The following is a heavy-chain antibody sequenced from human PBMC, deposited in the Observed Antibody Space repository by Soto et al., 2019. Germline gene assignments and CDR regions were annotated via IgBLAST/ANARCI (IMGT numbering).Heavy chain of an antibody. CDR2: IYYSGST. CDR3: ARGDYGDYRYGMDV. D-gene: IGHD4-17*01. CDR1: GGSISSYY. V-gene: IGHV4-59*01. Sequence: QVQLQESGPGLVKPSETLSLTCTVSGGSISSYYWSWIRQPPGKGLEWIGYIYYSGSTNYNPSLRRRVTISVDTSKKQYSLKLSSVTAADTAVYYCARGDYGDYRYGMDVWGQGTTVTVSS. J-gene: IGHJ6*02.